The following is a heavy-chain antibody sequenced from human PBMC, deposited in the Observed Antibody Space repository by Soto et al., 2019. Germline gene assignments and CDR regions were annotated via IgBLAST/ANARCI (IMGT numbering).Heavy chain of an antibody. J-gene: IGHJ4*02. D-gene: IGHD2-15*01. V-gene: IGHV4-30-4*01. CDR2: IYYSGST. CDR3: ARHYCSGGSCYFDY. Sequence: PSETLSLTCTVSGGSISSGDYYWSWIRQPPGKGLEWIGYIYYSGSTYYNPSLKSRVTISVDTSKNQFSLKLSSVTAADTAVYYCARHYCSGGSCYFDYWGQGTLVTVSS. CDR1: GGSISSGDYY.